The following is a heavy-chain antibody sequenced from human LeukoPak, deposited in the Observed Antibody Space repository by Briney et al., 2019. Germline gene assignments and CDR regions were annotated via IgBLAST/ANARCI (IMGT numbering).Heavy chain of an antibody. CDR2: ISSSSSYI. Sequence: GGSLRLSCAASGFTFSSYSMNWVRQAPGKGLEWVSSISSSSSYIYYADSVKGRFTISRDNAKNSLYLQMNSLRAEDTAVYYCARGGQADFWSGYYTGWFDPWGQGTLVTVSS. V-gene: IGHV3-21*01. J-gene: IGHJ5*02. CDR3: ARGGQADFWSGYYTGWFDP. CDR1: GFTFSSYS. D-gene: IGHD3-3*01.